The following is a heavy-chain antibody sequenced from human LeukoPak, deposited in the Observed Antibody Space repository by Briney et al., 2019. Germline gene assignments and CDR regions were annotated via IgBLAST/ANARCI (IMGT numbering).Heavy chain of an antibody. CDR1: GGSISTYW. D-gene: IGHD3-10*01. V-gene: IGHV4-4*08. CDR2: IHTSGST. J-gene: IGHJ6*02. CDR3: ATDYNYGLDV. Sequence: PSETLSLTCTVSGGSISTYWCNWIRQPPGKGLEWIGYIHTSGSTNSSPSLKSRVTTFPDTTRNQYLLKVTSMTAADTAVYYCATDYNYGLDVWGQGTTVSVSS.